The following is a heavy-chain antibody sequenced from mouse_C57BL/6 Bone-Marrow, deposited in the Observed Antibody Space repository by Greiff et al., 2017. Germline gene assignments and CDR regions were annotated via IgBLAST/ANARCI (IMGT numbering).Heavy chain of an antibody. CDR1: GYAFSNSW. J-gene: IGHJ3*01. D-gene: IGHD2-2*01. CDR2: IYPGDGGT. Sequence: VQLQQSGPELVQPGASVKISCKASGYAFSNSWMNWVKQRPGKGLEWIGRIYPGDGGTNYNGKFKGKATLTADKSSSTAYMQLSSLTSAYSAVYFCARGGYDAWFAYWGQGTLVTVSA. V-gene: IGHV1-82*01. CDR3: ARGGYDAWFAY.